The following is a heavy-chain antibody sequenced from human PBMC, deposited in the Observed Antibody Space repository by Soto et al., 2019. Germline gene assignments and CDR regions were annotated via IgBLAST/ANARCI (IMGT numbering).Heavy chain of an antibody. CDR1: GFTFYSYA. Sequence: EVQLLESGGTLVQPGGSLRLSCATSGFTFYSYAMSWVRQAPGKGLEWVSTISGTGGTTYYADSVKGRFAISRGNSKNTLYLEMNSLRAEDTAVYYCAKEGSGSLYYFHYWGQGTLVTLSS. CDR3: AKEGSGSLYYFHY. CDR2: ISGTGGTT. J-gene: IGHJ4*02. D-gene: IGHD1-26*01. V-gene: IGHV3-23*01.